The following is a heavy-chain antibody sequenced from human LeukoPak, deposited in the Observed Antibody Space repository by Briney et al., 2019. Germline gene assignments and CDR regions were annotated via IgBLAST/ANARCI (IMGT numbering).Heavy chain of an antibody. J-gene: IGHJ3*02. Sequence: SETLSLTCTVSGGSISSYYWSWIRQPPGKGLEWIGYIYYSGSTNCNPSVKSRVAMSVDTSKKQFSLKLGSLTAADTAVYYCARGGTAVIAPYAFDIWGQGTMVTVSS. CDR3: ARGGTAVIAPYAFDI. V-gene: IGHV4-59*01. CDR1: GGSISSYY. D-gene: IGHD4-23*01. CDR2: IYYSGST.